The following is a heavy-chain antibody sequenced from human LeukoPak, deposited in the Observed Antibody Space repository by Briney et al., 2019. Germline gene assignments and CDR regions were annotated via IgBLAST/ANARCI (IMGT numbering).Heavy chain of an antibody. J-gene: IGHJ3*02. CDR2: INHSGSP. D-gene: IGHD1-26*01. CDR3: ARHRRRGSGSYVAFDI. V-gene: IGHV4-34*01. Sequence: SETLSLTCAVYGGSFSGFYWSWICQPPGKGLEWIGEINHSGSPDYNPSLKSRVTISVDTSKNQFSLKLSSVTAADTAVYYCARHRRRGSGSYVAFDIWGQGTMVTVSS. CDR1: GGSFSGFY.